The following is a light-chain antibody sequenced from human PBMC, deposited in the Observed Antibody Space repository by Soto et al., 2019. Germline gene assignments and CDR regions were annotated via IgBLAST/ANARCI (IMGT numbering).Light chain of an antibody. V-gene: IGKV3-20*01. J-gene: IGKJ1*01. Sequence: EIVLTQSPGTLPLSPGARATLSFRASQSVSSSYLAWYQQKPGQAPRLLIYGASSRATRIPDRFSGSGSGTDFTITISRLEPEDFAVYYCQQYGSSRTFGQGPKVE. CDR2: GAS. CDR1: QSVSSSY. CDR3: QQYGSSRT.